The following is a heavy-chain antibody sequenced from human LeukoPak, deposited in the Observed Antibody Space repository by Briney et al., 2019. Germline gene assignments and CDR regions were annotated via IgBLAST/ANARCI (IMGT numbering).Heavy chain of an antibody. CDR3: ARGYYGDTHFDY. V-gene: IGHV3-64*04. CDR2: ISSHGGST. D-gene: IGHD4-17*01. Sequence: GGSLRLSCSASGFTFSSYAMHWVRQALGKGLEYVSAISSHGGSTYYADSVKGRFTISRDNAKNTLYLQMNSLRAEDTAVYYCARGYYGDTHFDYWGQGILVTVSS. J-gene: IGHJ4*01. CDR1: GFTFSSYA.